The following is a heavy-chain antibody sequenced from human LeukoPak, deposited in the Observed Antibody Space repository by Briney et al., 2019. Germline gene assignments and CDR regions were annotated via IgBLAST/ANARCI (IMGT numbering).Heavy chain of an antibody. V-gene: IGHV3-23*01. CDR2: ISGSGGST. D-gene: IGHD6-13*01. CDR1: GFTFSSYW. J-gene: IGHJ4*02. Sequence: PGGSLRLSCAASGFTFSSYWMHWVRQAPGKGLEWVSAISGSGGSTYYADSVKGRFTISRDNSKNTLYLQMNSLRAEDTAVYYCAAREYRKYSSSWYVFNYWGQGTLVTVSS. CDR3: AAREYRKYSSSWYVFNY.